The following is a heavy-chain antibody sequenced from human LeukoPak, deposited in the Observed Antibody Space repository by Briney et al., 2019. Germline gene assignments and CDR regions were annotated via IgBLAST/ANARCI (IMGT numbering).Heavy chain of an antibody. D-gene: IGHD3-22*01. CDR3: ARREYYDSSGYLVNAFDI. CDR1: GYSFTSYW. V-gene: IGHV5-51*01. J-gene: IGHJ3*02. Sequence: GESLKISCKGSGYSFTSYWIGCVRQMPGKGLEWMGTIYRGDSDTRYSPSFQGQVTISADKSISTAYLQWSSLKASDTAMYYCARREYYDSSGYLVNAFDIWGQGTMVTVSS. CDR2: IYRGDSDT.